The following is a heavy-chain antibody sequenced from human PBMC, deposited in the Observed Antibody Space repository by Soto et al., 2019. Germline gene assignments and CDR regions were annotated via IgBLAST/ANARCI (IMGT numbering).Heavy chain of an antibody. CDR1: GGTFSSYT. Sequence: GASVKVSCKASGGTFSSYTISWVRQAPGQGLEWMGRIIPILGIANYAQKFQGRVTITADKSTSTAYMELSSLRSEDTAVYYCARGDYYDSRTFDYWGQGTLVTVSS. J-gene: IGHJ4*02. CDR2: IIPILGIA. CDR3: ARGDYYDSRTFDY. D-gene: IGHD3-22*01. V-gene: IGHV1-69*02.